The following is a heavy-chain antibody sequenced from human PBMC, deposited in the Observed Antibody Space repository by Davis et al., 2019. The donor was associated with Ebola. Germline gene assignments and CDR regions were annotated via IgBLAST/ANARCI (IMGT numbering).Heavy chain of an antibody. Sequence: PGGSLRLSCAASGFTFSNYAMSWARQAPGKGLEWVSAISGSGGRTYYADSVKGRFTISRDNSKNTLYLQMNSLRAEDTAVYYCAKGLSDSRSFYSLAYWGQGTLVTVSS. D-gene: IGHD3-22*01. CDR1: GFTFSNYA. V-gene: IGHV3-23*01. CDR2: ISGSGGRT. J-gene: IGHJ4*02. CDR3: AKGLSDSRSFYSLAY.